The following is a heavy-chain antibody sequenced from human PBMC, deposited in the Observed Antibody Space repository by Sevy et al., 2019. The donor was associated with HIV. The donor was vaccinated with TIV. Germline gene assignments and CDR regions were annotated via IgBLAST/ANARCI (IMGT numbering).Heavy chain of an antibody. Sequence: GGSLRLSCAASGFTFSSYVMHWVRQAPGKGLGGVAVIWYDGSNKYYADSVKGRFTISRDNSKNTLYLQMNSLRAEDTAVYYCARRGDRGFDYGMDVWGQGTTVTVSS. CDR1: GFTFSSYV. V-gene: IGHV3-33*01. J-gene: IGHJ6*02. CDR2: IWYDGSNK. CDR3: ARRGDRGFDYGMDV. D-gene: IGHD3-10*01.